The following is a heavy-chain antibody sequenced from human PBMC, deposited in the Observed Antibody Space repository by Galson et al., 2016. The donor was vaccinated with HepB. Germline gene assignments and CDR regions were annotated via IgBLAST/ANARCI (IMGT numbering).Heavy chain of an antibody. CDR2: IYSSGVT. CDR3: ARDFERFFDY. V-gene: IGHV4-4*07. Sequence: SETLSLTCTVSGAFISGYYWSWIRQPAGKGPEWIGRIYSSGVTNYNPALKRRVTISINTSKNQFSLKMRSVTAADTAVYYCARDFERFFDYWGQGTLLSVSS. D-gene: IGHD3-9*01. J-gene: IGHJ4*02. CDR1: GAFISGYY.